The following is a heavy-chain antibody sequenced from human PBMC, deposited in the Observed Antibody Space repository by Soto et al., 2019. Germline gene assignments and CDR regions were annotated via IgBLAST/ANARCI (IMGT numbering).Heavy chain of an antibody. CDR3: ASMLRQLAPISPIDY. V-gene: IGHV3-33*01. CDR2: IWYDGSNK. D-gene: IGHD6-6*01. Sequence: SLRLSCAASGFTFSSYGMHWVRQAPGKGLEWVAVIWYDGSNKYYADSVKGRFTISRDNSKNTLYLQMNSLRAADTAVYYCASMLRQLAPISPIDYWGQGTLVTVSS. CDR1: GFTFSSYG. J-gene: IGHJ4*02.